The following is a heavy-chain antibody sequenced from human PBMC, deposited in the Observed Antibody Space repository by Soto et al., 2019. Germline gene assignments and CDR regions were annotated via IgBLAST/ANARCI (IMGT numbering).Heavy chain of an antibody. V-gene: IGHV1-8*01. Sequence: ASVKVSGKASGYTFTSYDINWVRQATGQGLEWMGWMNPNSGNTGYAQKFQGRVTMTRNTSISTAYMELSSLRSEDTAVYYCARGRIAAAGSWFDPWGQGTLVTVSS. CDR1: GYTFTSYD. D-gene: IGHD6-13*01. J-gene: IGHJ5*02. CDR2: MNPNSGNT. CDR3: ARGRIAAAGSWFDP.